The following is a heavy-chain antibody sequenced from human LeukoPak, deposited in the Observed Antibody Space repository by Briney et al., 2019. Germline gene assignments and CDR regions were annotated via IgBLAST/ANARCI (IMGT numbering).Heavy chain of an antibody. Sequence: ASVKVSCKSSGYTFTDYYMHWVRQAPGQGLEWMGWINPSGGSTSYAQKFQGRVTMTRDMSTSTVYMELSSLRSEDTAVYYCARRGPLWFGVDYWGQGTLVTVSS. CDR1: GYTFTDYY. J-gene: IGHJ4*02. V-gene: IGHV1-46*01. CDR2: INPSGGST. CDR3: ARRGPLWFGVDY. D-gene: IGHD3-10*01.